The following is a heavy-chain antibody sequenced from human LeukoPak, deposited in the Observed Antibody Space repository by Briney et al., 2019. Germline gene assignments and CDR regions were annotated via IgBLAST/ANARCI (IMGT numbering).Heavy chain of an antibody. CDR3: ARAIVVVPAAGAFDD. CDR1: GASISSSSYY. J-gene: IGHJ4*02. D-gene: IGHD2-2*01. V-gene: IGHV4-39*07. CDR2: IYYSGST. Sequence: PSETLSLTCTVSGASISSSSYYWGWIRQPPGKGLEWIGSIYYSGSTYYNPSLKSRVTISVDTSKNQFSLKLSSVTAADTAVYYCARAIVVVPAAGAFDDWGQGTLVTVSS.